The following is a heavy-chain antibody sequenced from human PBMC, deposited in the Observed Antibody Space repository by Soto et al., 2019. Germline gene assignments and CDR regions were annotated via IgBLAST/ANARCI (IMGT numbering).Heavy chain of an antibody. J-gene: IGHJ4*02. Sequence: PGGSLRLSCAASGFTVSSNYMSWVRQAPGKGLEWVSVIYSGGSTYYADSVKGRFTISRDNSKNTLYLQMNSLRAEDTAVYYCARDLYSSGWYSLDYWGQGTLVTVSS. CDR1: GFTVSSNY. V-gene: IGHV3-53*01. CDR2: IYSGGST. D-gene: IGHD6-13*01. CDR3: ARDLYSSGWYSLDY.